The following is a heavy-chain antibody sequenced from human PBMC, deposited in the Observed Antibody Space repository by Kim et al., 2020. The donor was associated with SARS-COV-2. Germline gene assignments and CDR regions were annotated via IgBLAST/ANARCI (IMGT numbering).Heavy chain of an antibody. D-gene: IGHD2-21*02. CDR1: GGSFSGYY. CDR3: ARRGWVTPFDY. V-gene: IGHV4-34*01. J-gene: IGHJ4*02. Sequence: SETLSLTCAVYGGSFSGYYWSWIRQPPGKGLEWIGEINHSGSTNYNPSLKSRVTISVDTSKNQFSLKLSSVTAADTAVYYCARRGWVTPFDYWGQGTLVTVSS. CDR2: INHSGST.